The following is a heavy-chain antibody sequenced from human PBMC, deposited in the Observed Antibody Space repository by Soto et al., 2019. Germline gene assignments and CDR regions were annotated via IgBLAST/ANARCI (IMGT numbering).Heavy chain of an antibody. CDR2: ISGSGGST. CDR1: GFTFSSYA. J-gene: IGHJ6*02. Sequence: GGSLRLSCAASGFTFSSYAMSWVRQAPGKGLEWVSAISGSGGSTYYADSVKGRFTISRDNSKNTLYLQMNSLRAEDTAVYYCAKDSPTVTNPNYYGMDVWGQGTTVTVSS. V-gene: IGHV3-23*01. D-gene: IGHD4-4*01. CDR3: AKDSPTVTNPNYYGMDV.